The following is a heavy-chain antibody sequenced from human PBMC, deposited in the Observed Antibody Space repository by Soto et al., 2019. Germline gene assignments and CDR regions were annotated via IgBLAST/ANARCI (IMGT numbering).Heavy chain of an antibody. Sequence: ASVKVSCKSSGYTFTDYYMHWVRQAPGQGLEWMGWIKSNSGGTNYAQRFQGRVTMTRDTSITTAYLDLSRLTSDDTALYYCARAVYEGGRLGHLHALDIWGQGTMVTVSS. J-gene: IGHJ3*02. V-gene: IGHV1-2*02. D-gene: IGHD2-8*01. CDR3: ARAVYEGGRLGHLHALDI. CDR2: IKSNSGGT. CDR1: GYTFTDYY.